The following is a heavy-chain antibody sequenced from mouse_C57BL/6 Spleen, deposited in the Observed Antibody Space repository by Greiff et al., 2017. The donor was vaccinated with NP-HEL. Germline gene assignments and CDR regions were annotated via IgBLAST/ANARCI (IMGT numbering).Heavy chain of an antibody. CDR2: IHPNSGST. V-gene: IGHV1-64*01. D-gene: IGHD1-1*01. CDR3: ASPLLLRQYYFDY. J-gene: IGHJ2*01. Sequence: QVQLQQPGAELVKPGASVKLSCKASGYTFTSYWMHWVKQRPGQGLEWIGMIHPNSGSTNYNEKFKSKATLTVDKSSSTAYMQLSSLTSEDSAVYYCASPLLLRQYYFDYWGQGTTLTVSS. CDR1: GYTFTSYW.